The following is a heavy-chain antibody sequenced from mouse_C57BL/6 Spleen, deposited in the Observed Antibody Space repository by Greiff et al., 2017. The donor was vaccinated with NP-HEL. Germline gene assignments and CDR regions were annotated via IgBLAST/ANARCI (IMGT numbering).Heavy chain of an antibody. V-gene: IGHV1-53*01. CDR1: GYTFTSYW. CDR2: INPSNGGT. CDR3: ARRPYNWDGLYYFDY. D-gene: IGHD4-1*02. Sequence: VQLQQSGTELVKPGASVKLSCKASGYTFTSYWMHWVKQRPGQGLEWIGNINPSNGGTNYNEKFKSKATLTVDKSSSTAYMQLSSLTSEDSAVYYCARRPYNWDGLYYFDYWGQGTTLTVSS. J-gene: IGHJ2*01.